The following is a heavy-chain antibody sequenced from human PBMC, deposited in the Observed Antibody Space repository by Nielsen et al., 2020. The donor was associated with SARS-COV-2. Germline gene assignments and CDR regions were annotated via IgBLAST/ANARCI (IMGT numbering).Heavy chain of an antibody. CDR1: VYTFTTYD. CDR2: ISHYNGNT. V-gene: IGHV1-18*01. Sequence: DPVKVTSHASVYTFTTYDILWVRQDPAAGIEWMGRISHYNGNTMNTQRPQGRVTMTTDTATTTAYMELRSQRSNDTATYYCVRDGRYCSGGTCYNLFNYWGQGTLITVSS. CDR3: VRDGRYCSGGTCYNLFNY. J-gene: IGHJ4*02. D-gene: IGHD2-15*01.